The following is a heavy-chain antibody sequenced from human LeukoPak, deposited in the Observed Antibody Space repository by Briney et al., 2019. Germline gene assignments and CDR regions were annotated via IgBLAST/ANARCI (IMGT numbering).Heavy chain of an antibody. CDR2: LYSGGGT. V-gene: IGHV3-53*01. CDR1: GFTVSSKY. D-gene: IGHD2-8*02. CDR3: AREYWGPPPNYYYYGLDV. Sequence: GGSLRLSCAAPGFTVSSKYMSWVRQAPGKGLEWVSVLYSGGGTYYADSVTGRFTISRDISKNTLYLQMNSLRAEDTAAYYCAREYWGPPPNYYYYGLDVWGQGTTVTVSS. J-gene: IGHJ6*02.